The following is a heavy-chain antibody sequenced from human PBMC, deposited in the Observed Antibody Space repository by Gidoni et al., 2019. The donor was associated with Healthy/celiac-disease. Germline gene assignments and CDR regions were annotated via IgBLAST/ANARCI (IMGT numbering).Heavy chain of an antibody. V-gene: IGHV3-30*03. CDR2: ISYDGSNK. J-gene: IGHJ4*02. CDR3: ARDLWLLRYYFDY. CDR1: GFTFSSYG. Sequence: QVQPVESGGGVVQPGRSLRPCCAASGFTFSSYGMHWVRQAPGKGLVWVAVISYDGSNKYYADSVKGRFTISRDNSKNTLYLQMNSLRAEDTAVYYCARDLWLLRYYFDYWGQGTLVTVSS. D-gene: IGHD5-18*01.